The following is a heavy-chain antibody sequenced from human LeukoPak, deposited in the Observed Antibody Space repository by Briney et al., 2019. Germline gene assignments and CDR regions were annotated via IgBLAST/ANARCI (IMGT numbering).Heavy chain of an antibody. D-gene: IGHD6-19*01. CDR2: ISSSSSYI. J-gene: IGHJ4*02. V-gene: IGHV3-21*01. CDR3: AREGRSSGWYYFDY. CDR1: GLTFSSYS. Sequence: PGGSLRLSCAASGLTFSSYSMNWVRQAPGKGLEWVSSISSSSSYIYYADSVKGRFTISRDNAKNSLYLQMNSLRAEDTAVYYCAREGRSSGWYYFDYWGQGTLVTVSS.